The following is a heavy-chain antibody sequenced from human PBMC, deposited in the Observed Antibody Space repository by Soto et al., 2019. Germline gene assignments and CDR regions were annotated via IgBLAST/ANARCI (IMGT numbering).Heavy chain of an antibody. D-gene: IGHD6-13*01. CDR2: INAGNGNT. J-gene: IGHJ5*02. V-gene: IGHV1-3*01. CDR3: ARDLRERIGSSWTRGWFDP. CDR1: GYTFTSYA. Sequence: ASVKVSCKASGYTFTSYAMHWVRQAPGQRLEWMGWINAGNGNTKYSQKFQGRVTITRDTSASTAYMELSSLRSEDTAVYYCARDLRERIGSSWTRGWFDPWGQGTLVTVSS.